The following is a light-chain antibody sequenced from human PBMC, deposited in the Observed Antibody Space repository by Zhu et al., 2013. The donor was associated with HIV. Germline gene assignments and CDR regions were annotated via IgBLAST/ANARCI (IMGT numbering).Light chain of an antibody. V-gene: IGLV1-40*01. J-gene: IGLJ3*02. CDR3: APWDDSLNGPV. CDR1: NSNIGANYN. CDR2: GNI. Sequence: QSVLTQPPSVSGAPGQRVTISCTGTNSNIGANYNVHWYQKIPGTAPKLLINGNIYRPSGVPDRFSGSKSGTSASLAISGLQSEDEAVYYCAPWDDSLNGPVFGGGTRLTVL.